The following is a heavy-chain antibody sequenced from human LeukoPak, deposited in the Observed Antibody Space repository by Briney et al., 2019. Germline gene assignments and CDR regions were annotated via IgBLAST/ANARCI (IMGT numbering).Heavy chain of an antibody. J-gene: IGHJ4*02. CDR2: IYYSGST. V-gene: IGHV4-59*01. Sequence: PSETLSLTCTVSGGSISSYYWSWIRQPPGKGLEWIGYIYYSGSTNYNPSLKSRVTISVDTSKNQFPLKLSSVTAADTAVYYCARDAGGMAFDYWGQGTLVTVSS. CDR1: GGSISSYY. CDR3: ARDAGGMAFDY. D-gene: IGHD1-26*01.